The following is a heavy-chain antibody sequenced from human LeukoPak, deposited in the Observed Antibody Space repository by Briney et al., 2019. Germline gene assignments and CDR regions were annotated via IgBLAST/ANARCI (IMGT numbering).Heavy chain of an antibody. CDR3: ARDILRVGVTLYFDY. J-gene: IGHJ4*02. CDR2: IKQDGSEK. CDR1: GFIFGGYW. Sequence: GGSLRLSCAASGFIFGGYWMSWVRQAPGKGLEWVAMIKQDGSEKHYVDSVKGRFTISRDNAQNSLYLLMDSLRAEDTAVYYCARDILRVGVTLYFDYWGQGNLVTVSS. D-gene: IGHD1-26*01. V-gene: IGHV3-7*01.